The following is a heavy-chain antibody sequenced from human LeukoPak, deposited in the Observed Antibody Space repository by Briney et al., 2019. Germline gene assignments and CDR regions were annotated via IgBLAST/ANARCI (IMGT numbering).Heavy chain of an antibody. CDR2: ISSSSSYI. CDR3: ATGTGYSSGWYSSFDY. Sequence: GGSLRLSCAASGFTFSSYSMNWVRQAPGKGLEWVSSISSSSSYIYYADSVKGRFTISRDNAKNSLYLQMNSLRAEDTAVYYCATGTGYSSGWYSSFDYWGQGTLVTVSS. CDR1: GFTFSSYS. D-gene: IGHD6-19*01. J-gene: IGHJ4*02. V-gene: IGHV3-21*01.